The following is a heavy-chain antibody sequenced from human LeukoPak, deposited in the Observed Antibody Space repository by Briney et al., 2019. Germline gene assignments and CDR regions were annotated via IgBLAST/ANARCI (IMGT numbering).Heavy chain of an antibody. V-gene: IGHV1-46*01. CDR1: GYTFTSYY. Sequence: ASVKVSCKASGYTFTSYYMHWVRQAPGQGLEWMGIINPSGGSTSYAQKFQGRVTMTRDTSTSTVYMELSSLRSEDTAVYYCARSPQNWAVATCFDYWGQGTLVTVSS. D-gene: IGHD6-19*01. CDR2: INPSGGST. J-gene: IGHJ4*02. CDR3: ARSPQNWAVATCFDY.